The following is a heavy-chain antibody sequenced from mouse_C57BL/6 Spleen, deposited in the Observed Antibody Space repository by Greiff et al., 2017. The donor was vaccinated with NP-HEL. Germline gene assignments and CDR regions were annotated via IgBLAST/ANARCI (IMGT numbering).Heavy chain of an antibody. V-gene: IGHV2-9-1*01. CDR1: GFSLTSYA. Sequence: VQLQESGPGLVAPSQSLSITCTVSGFSLTSYAISWVRQPPGKGLEWLGVIWTGGGTNYNSALKSRLSISKDNSKSQVFLKMNSLQTDDTARYYCARGIYYDYYYAMDYWGQGTSVTVSS. CDR2: IWTGGGT. D-gene: IGHD2-4*01. J-gene: IGHJ4*01. CDR3: ARGIYYDYYYAMDY.